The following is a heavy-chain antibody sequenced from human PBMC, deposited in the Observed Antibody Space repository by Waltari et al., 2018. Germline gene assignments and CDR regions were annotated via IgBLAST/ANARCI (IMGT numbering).Heavy chain of an antibody. Sequence: LHESGPGEVKPSETLSLTCSVSGASIRNSYCAWVRQTPGKGLQWIGSVLYSEPVTFYNPSLRSRVAISADTSRNEVSLTLTSVTAADTAIYFCARSISVTDYGMDVWGQGTNVTVSS. J-gene: IGHJ6*02. CDR1: GASIRNSY. V-gene: IGHV4-39*01. CDR3: ARSISVTDYGMDV. D-gene: IGHD2-21*02. CDR2: VLYSEPVT.